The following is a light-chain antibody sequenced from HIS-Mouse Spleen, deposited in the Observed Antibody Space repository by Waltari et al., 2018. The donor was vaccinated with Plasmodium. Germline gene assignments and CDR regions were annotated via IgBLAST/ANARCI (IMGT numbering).Light chain of an antibody. CDR2: CAS. J-gene: IGKJ4*01. V-gene: IGKV4-1*01. CDR3: QQYYSTPLT. CDR1: TSVLYSSNNKNY. Sequence: DIVMTQSPDSLAVSLGERATINCKSSTSVLYSSNNKNYLAWYQQKPGQPPKLLIYCASTRESEVPDRFSGSGSGTDFTLTISSLQAEDVAVYYCQQYYSTPLTFGGGTKVEIK.